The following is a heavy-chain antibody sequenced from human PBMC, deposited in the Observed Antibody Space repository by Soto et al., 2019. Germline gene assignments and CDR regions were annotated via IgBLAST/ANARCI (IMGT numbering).Heavy chain of an antibody. Sequence: SLRLFCTVSGFMVEDVARHWVRQPQGPGLESVACINWHGRNKCYSESVLGRLTISGDNAKKSLYLDMNYLRPEDTALYFCAKDVDRLGELGGYFQSWGQGTMVTVSS. CDR1: GFMVEDVA. CDR2: INWHGRNK. J-gene: IGHJ1*01. CDR3: AKDVDRLGELGGYFQS. V-gene: IGHV3-9*01. D-gene: IGHD3-16*01.